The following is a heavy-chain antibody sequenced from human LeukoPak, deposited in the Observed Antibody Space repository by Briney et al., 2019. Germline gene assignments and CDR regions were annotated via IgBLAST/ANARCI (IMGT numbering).Heavy chain of an antibody. CDR2: IIPIFGIA. V-gene: IGHV1-69*04. Sequence: KVSCKASGGTFSSYAISWVRQAPGQGLEWMGRIIPIFGIAHYAQKFQGRVTITADKSTSTAYMELSSLRSEDTAVYYCAGDRENCSGGSCNYYFDYWGQGTLVTVSS. D-gene: IGHD2-15*01. J-gene: IGHJ4*02. CDR3: AGDRENCSGGSCNYYFDY. CDR1: GGTFSSYA.